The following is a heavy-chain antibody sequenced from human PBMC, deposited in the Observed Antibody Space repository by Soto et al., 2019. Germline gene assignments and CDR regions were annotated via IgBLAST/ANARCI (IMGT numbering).Heavy chain of an antibody. CDR1: GYSFTSYW. D-gene: IGHD4-4*01. Sequence: PGESLKISCKGSGYSFTSYWIGWVRQMPGKGLEWMGIIYPGDSDTRYSPSFQGQVTISADKSISTAYLQWSSLKASDTAMYYCARWGVPTVTVTTPYYYYGMDVWGQGTTVTVS. CDR3: ARWGVPTVTVTTPYYYYGMDV. V-gene: IGHV5-51*01. CDR2: IYPGDSDT. J-gene: IGHJ6*02.